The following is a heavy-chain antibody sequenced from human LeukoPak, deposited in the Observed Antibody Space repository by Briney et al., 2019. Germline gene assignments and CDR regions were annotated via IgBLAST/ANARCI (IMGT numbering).Heavy chain of an antibody. D-gene: IGHD2-2*01. CDR3: ARGQENQLLSTDAFDI. J-gene: IGHJ3*02. CDR1: GYSFTSYW. Sequence: GESLKIYCKGSGYSFTSYWIGWVRQMPGKGLEWMGIIYPGDSDTRYSPSFQGQATISADKSISTAYLQWSSLKASDTAMYYCARGQENQLLSTDAFDIWGQGTMVTVSS. CDR2: IYPGDSDT. V-gene: IGHV5-51*01.